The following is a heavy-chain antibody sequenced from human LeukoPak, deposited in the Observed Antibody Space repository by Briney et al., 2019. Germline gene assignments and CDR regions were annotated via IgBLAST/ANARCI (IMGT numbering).Heavy chain of an antibody. D-gene: IGHD3-9*01. CDR1: GFTFRNYW. Sequence: GGSLRLSCAASGFTFRNYWMSWVRQAPGKGLEWVASTKQDESEKYYMDSVKGRFTISRDNAKNSVYLQMNSLRVEDTAVFYCARARYAPDSYYFDYWGQGTLVTVSS. J-gene: IGHJ4*02. CDR3: ARARYAPDSYYFDY. CDR2: TKQDESEK. V-gene: IGHV3-7*01.